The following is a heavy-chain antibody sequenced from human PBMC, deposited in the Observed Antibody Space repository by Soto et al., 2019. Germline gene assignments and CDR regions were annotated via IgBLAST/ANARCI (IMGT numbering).Heavy chain of an antibody. CDR3: AREVGVIVVVPAAIPGSIDY. CDR1: GDSVSSNSAA. Sequence: SQTLSLTCAISGDSVSSNSAAWNWIRQSPSRGLEWLGRTYHRSKWYNDYAVSVKSRITINPDTSKNQFSLQLNSVTPEDTAVYYCAREVGVIVVVPAAIPGSIDYWGQGTLVTVSS. J-gene: IGHJ4*02. D-gene: IGHD2-2*02. CDR2: TYHRSKWYN. V-gene: IGHV6-1*01.